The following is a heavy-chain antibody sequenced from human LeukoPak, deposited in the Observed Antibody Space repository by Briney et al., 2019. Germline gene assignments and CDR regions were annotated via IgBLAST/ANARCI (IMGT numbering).Heavy chain of an antibody. V-gene: IGHV4-34*01. CDR1: GGSFSGYY. CDR3: ARGRSSSWTVT. D-gene: IGHD6-13*01. J-gene: IGHJ4*02. Sequence: SETLSLTCAVYGGSFSGYYWSWIRQPPGKGVEGVGQINHSGSTNYNPSLKSRVTISVDTSKNQSSLRLGSVTAGDTAVYYCARGRSSSWTVTWGQGTLVTVSS. CDR2: INHSGST.